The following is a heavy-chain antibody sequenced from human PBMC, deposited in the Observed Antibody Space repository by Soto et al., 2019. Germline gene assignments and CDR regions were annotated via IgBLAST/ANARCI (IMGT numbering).Heavy chain of an antibody. Sequence: QVQLVQSGAEVKKPGASVKVSCKASGYTFTSYGISWVRQAPGQGLQGMGWISAYNGKTNYAQKLQGRVTMTTDTSTSTAYMELRSLRSDDTAVYYCARVISYGDYHYYYYGMDVWGQGTTVTVSS. J-gene: IGHJ6*02. CDR1: GYTFTSYG. V-gene: IGHV1-18*01. CDR2: ISAYNGKT. D-gene: IGHD4-17*01. CDR3: ARVISYGDYHYYYYGMDV.